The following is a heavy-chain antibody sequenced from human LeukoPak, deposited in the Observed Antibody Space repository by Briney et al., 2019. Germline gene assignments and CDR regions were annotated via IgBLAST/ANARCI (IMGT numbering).Heavy chain of an antibody. Sequence: SETLSLTCTVSGGSINTYYWSWIRQPPGKGLEWIGYIYYSGSTNYNPSLKSRVTISVDTSKNQFSLKLSSVTAADTAVYYCARTPIQLWLESFDYWGQGTLVTVSS. CDR1: GGSINTYY. CDR3: ARTPIQLWLESFDY. V-gene: IGHV4-59*01. J-gene: IGHJ4*02. D-gene: IGHD5-18*01. CDR2: IYYSGST.